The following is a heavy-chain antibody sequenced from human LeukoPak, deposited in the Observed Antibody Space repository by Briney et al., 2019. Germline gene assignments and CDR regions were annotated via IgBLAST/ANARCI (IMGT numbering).Heavy chain of an antibody. CDR1: GFSVSSNY. D-gene: IGHD3-10*01. CDR3: ARVWFGELLSSWFDP. V-gene: IGHV3-53*01. CDR2: IYSGGST. Sequence: GGSLRLSCAASGFSVSSNYIIWVRQAPGKGLEWVSVIYSGGSTYYADSVRGRFTISRDNSKNTLYLQMNSLRAEDTAVYYCARVWFGELLSSWFDPWSQGTLVAVSS. J-gene: IGHJ5*02.